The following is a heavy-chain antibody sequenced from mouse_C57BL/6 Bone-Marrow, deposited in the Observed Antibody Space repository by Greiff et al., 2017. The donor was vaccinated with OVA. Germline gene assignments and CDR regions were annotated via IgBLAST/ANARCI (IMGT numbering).Heavy chain of an antibody. CDR1: GFNIKDDY. V-gene: IGHV14-4*01. CDR2: IDPENGDT. J-gene: IGHJ3*01. Sequence: VHVKQSGAELVRPGASVKLSCTASGFNIKDDYMHWVKQRPEQGLEWIGWIDPENGDTEYASKFQGKATITADTSSNTAYLQLSSLTSEDTAVYYCTSMITTWFAYWGPGTLVTVSA. D-gene: IGHD2-4*01. CDR3: TSMITTWFAY.